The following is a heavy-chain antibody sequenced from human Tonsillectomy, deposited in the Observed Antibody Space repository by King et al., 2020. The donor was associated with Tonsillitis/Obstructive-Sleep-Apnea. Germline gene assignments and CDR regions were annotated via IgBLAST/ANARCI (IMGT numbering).Heavy chain of an antibody. J-gene: IGHJ4*02. CDR2: ISSRSSYK. D-gene: IGHD2-8*01. CDR1: GFTFSDYY. V-gene: IGHV3-11*05. CDR3: ARSLGDCTNGVCYNYFDY. Sequence: VQLVESGGDLVKPGGSLRLSCSASGFTFSDYYMSWIRQAPGKGLEWVSYISSRSSYKNYADSVKGRFTISRDNAKNSLYLQMNSLRAEDTAVYYGARSLGDCTNGVCYNYFDYWGQGTLVTVSS.